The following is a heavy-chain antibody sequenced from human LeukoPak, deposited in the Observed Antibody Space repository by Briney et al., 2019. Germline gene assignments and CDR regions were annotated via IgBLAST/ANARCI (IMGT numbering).Heavy chain of an antibody. Sequence: KPSETLSLTCTVSGGSISRYYWSWIRQPPGKGLEWIGYIYYSGSTNYNPSLKSRVSISVDTSKNQFSLKLSSVTAADTAVYYCARTGSTVTMLYPFDHWGQGTLVTVSS. CDR3: ARTGSTVTMLYPFDH. CDR1: GGSISRYY. J-gene: IGHJ4*02. V-gene: IGHV4-59*01. CDR2: IYYSGST. D-gene: IGHD4-17*01.